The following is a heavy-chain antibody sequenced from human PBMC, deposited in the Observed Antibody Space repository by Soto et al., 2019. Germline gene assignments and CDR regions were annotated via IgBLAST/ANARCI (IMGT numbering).Heavy chain of an antibody. CDR2: IWYDGSNK. V-gene: IGHV3-33*01. D-gene: IGHD2-15*01. CDR3: ARAVVPFDY. CDR1: GFIFSTYG. J-gene: IGHJ4*02. Sequence: QVQLVESGGGVDQPGRSLRLSCEASGFIFSTYGMHWVRQTPGKGLEWVAVIWYDGSNKYYADSVRGRFTISRDNSKNTLFLQLNSLRAEDTAVYYCARAVVPFDYWGQGTLVTVSS.